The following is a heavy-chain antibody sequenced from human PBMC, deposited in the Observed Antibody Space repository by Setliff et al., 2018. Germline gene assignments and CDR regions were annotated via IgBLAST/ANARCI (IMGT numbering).Heavy chain of an antibody. D-gene: IGHD3-10*01. CDR1: GFTFSSYS. V-gene: IGHV3-21*01. J-gene: IGHJ4*02. Sequence: GSLRLSCAASGFTFSSYSMNWVRQAPGKGLEWVSSISSSSSYIYYADSVKGRFTISRDNAKNSLYLQMNSLRAEDTAVYYCASGSLTRGVNYYWGQGTLVTVSS. CDR2: ISSSSSYI. CDR3: ASGSLTRGVNYY.